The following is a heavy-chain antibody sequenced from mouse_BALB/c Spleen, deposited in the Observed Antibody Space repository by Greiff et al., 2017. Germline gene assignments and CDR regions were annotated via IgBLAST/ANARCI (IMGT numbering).Heavy chain of an antibody. CDR3: AREGTTGYYAMDY. CDR2: INPYNGAT. CDR1: GYSFTGYY. V-gene: IGHV1-31*01. Sequence: VQLQQSGPELVKPGASVKISCKASGYSFTGYYMHWVKQSHVKSLEWIGRINPYNGATSYNQNFKDKASLTVDKSSSTAYMELHSLTSEDSAVYYCAREGTTGYYAMDYWGQGTSVTVSS. D-gene: IGHD2-1*01. J-gene: IGHJ4*01.